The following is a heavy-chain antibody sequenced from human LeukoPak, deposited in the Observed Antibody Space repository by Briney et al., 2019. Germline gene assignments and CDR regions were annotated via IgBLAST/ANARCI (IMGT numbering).Heavy chain of an antibody. CDR2: IYYSGST. CDR3: ARHRDRYSSSSFGY. J-gene: IGHJ4*02. Sequence: SETLSLTCAVYGGSFSGYYWSWIRQPPGKGLEWIGSIYYSGSTYYNPSLKSRVTISVDTSKNQLSLKLSSVTAADTAVYYCARHRDRYSSSSFGYWGQGTLVTVSS. CDR1: GGSFSGYY. V-gene: IGHV4-34*01. D-gene: IGHD6-6*01.